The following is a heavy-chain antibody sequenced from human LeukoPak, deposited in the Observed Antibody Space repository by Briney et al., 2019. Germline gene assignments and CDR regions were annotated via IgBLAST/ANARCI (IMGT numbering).Heavy chain of an antibody. CDR3: AGTGVRAFDI. D-gene: IGHD7-27*01. CDR1: GGSFSGYH. V-gene: IGHV4-34*01. Sequence: SETLSLTCAVYGGSFSGYHWSWIRQPPGKGLEWIGEINHSGSTNYNPSLKSRVTISVDTSKNQFSLKLSSVTAADTAVYYCAGTGVRAFDIWGQGTMVTVSS. CDR2: INHSGST. J-gene: IGHJ3*02.